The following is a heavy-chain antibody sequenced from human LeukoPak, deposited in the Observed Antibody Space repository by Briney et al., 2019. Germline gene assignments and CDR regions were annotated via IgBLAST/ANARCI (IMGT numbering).Heavy chain of an antibody. D-gene: IGHD3-22*01. V-gene: IGHV3-9*01. Sequence: GGSLRLSCAASGFTFDDYAMHWVRHAPGKGLEWVSGISWNSGSIGYADSVKGRFTISRDNAKNSLYLQMNSLRAEDTALYYCAKYTDSSGYYYGAYDYWGQGTLVTVSS. CDR1: GFTFDDYA. CDR2: ISWNSGSI. J-gene: IGHJ4*02. CDR3: AKYTDSSGYYYGAYDY.